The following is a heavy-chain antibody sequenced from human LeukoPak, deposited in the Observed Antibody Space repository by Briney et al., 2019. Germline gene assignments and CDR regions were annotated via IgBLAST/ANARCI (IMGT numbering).Heavy chain of an antibody. CDR1: GGSVGSGSYY. J-gene: IGHJ1*01. Sequence: SETLSLTCTVSGGSVGSGSYYWSWIRQPPGKGLEWIGYIYYSGSTNYNPSLKSRVTISVDTSKNQFSLKLSSVTAADTAVYYCARDHEQLSYFQHWGQGTLVTVSS. CDR3: ARDHEQLSYFQH. CDR2: IYYSGST. V-gene: IGHV4-61*01. D-gene: IGHD6-13*01.